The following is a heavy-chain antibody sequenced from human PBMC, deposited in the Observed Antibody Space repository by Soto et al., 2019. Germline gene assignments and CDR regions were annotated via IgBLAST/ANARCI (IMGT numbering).Heavy chain of an antibody. CDR1: GYTFTSYG. D-gene: IGHD2-15*01. J-gene: IGHJ4*02. V-gene: IGHV1-18*01. Sequence: ASVKVSCKASGYTFTSYGISWVRQAPGQGLEWMGWISAYNGNTNYAQKLQGRVTMTTDTSTSTAYMELRSLRSDDTAVYYCARDLCSGGSCYPSAFDYWGQGTLVTVPQ. CDR2: ISAYNGNT. CDR3: ARDLCSGGSCYPSAFDY.